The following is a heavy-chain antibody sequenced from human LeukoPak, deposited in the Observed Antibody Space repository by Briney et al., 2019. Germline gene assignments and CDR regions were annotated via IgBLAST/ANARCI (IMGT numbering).Heavy chain of an antibody. CDR2: IRYDGSNK. V-gene: IGHV3-30*02. Sequence: GGSLRLSCAASGFTFSSYGMHWVRQAPGKGLEWVAFIRYDGSNKYYADSVKGRFTISRDNSKNTLYLQMNSLRAEDTAVYYCAKALGYCSGGSXPSDXXGQGTLVTVSX. CDR3: AKALGYCSGGSXPSDX. J-gene: IGHJ4*02. D-gene: IGHD2-15*01. CDR1: GFTFSSYG.